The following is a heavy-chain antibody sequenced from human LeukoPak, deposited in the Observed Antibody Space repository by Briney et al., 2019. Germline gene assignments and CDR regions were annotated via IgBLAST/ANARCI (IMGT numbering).Heavy chain of an antibody. J-gene: IGHJ3*02. V-gene: IGHV1-2*02. CDR2: INPNSGGT. CDR3: ARVGCSGGSCYSSLAAFDI. D-gene: IGHD2-15*01. Sequence: ASVKVSCKASGYTFTGYYMHWVRQAPGQGLEWMGWINPNSGGTNYAQKFQGKVTMTRDTSISTAYMELSRLRSDDTAVYYCARVGCSGGSCYSSLAAFDIWGQGTMVTVSS. CDR1: GYTFTGYY.